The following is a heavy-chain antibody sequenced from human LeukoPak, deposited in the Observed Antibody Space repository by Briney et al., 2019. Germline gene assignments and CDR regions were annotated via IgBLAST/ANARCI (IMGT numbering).Heavy chain of an antibody. CDR3: ARIAMAGIGDGFDI. V-gene: IGHV3-20*04. CDR1: GFTFANYD. J-gene: IGHJ3*02. D-gene: IGHD6-19*01. Sequence: GGSLRLSCAASGFTFANYDMSWVRQAPGKGLEWVSGINWNGGSTGYADSVKGRFTISRDNARTSMYLQMNSLRAEDTALYYCARIAMAGIGDGFDIWGEGTMVTVSS. CDR2: INWNGGST.